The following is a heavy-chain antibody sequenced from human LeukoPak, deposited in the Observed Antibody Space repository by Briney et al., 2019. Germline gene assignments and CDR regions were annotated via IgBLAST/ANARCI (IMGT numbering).Heavy chain of an antibody. Sequence: PGGSLRLSCAASGFIFSDHWMHWVRQAPGKGLVWLSSISSSSSYIYYADSVKGRFTISRDNAKNSLYLQMNSLRAEDTAVYYCARDRYCSGAWGQGTLVTVSS. J-gene: IGHJ5*02. CDR1: GFIFSDHW. CDR2: ISSSSSYI. D-gene: IGHD2-15*01. V-gene: IGHV3-21*04. CDR3: ARDRYCSGA.